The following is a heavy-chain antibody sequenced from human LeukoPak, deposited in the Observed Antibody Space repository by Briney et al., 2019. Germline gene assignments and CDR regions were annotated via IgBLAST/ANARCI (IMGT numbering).Heavy chain of an antibody. J-gene: IGHJ3*01. CDR3: ARDCGGDCYWGNAFDV. V-gene: IGHV1-69*04. CDR2: IIPIVDTS. Sequence: ASVKVSCKASGYTFTSYAINWVRQAPRQGLEWMGRIIPIVDTSNFAEKFQGRVTISADTSTGTAYMELSSLRSEDTAVYYCARDCGGDCYWGNAFDVWGQGTIVTVSS. CDR1: GYTFTSYA. D-gene: IGHD2-21*02.